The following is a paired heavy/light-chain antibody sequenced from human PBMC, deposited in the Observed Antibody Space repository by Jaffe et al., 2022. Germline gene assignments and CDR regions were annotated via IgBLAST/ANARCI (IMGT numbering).Heavy chain of an antibody. Sequence: QVQLQESGPGLVKPSETLSLTCTVSGGSISSYYWSWIRQPPGKGLEWIGYIYYSGSTNYNPSLKSRVTISVDTSKNQFSLKLSSVTAADTAVYYCAREGFRGYDFWSGYYRDAFDIWGQGTMVTVSS. CDR2: IYYSGST. D-gene: IGHD3-3*01. CDR3: AREGFRGYDFWSGYYRDAFDI. J-gene: IGHJ3*02. V-gene: IGHV4-59*01. CDR1: GGSISSYY.
Light chain of an antibody. CDR3: QSYDSSLSGRYV. J-gene: IGLJ1*01. CDR1: SSNIGAGYD. Sequence: QSVLTQPPSVSGAPGQRVTISCTGSSSNIGAGYDVHWYQQLPGTAPKLLIYGNSNRPSGVPDRFSGSKSGTSASLAITGLQAEDEADYYCQSYDSSLSGRYVFGTGTKVTVL. V-gene: IGLV1-40*01. CDR2: GNS.